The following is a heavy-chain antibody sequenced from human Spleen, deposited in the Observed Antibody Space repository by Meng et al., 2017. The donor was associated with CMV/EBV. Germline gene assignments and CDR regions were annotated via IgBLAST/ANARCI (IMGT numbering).Heavy chain of an antibody. D-gene: IGHD5-24*01. CDR2: IYYSGST. CDR3: ARGAADSDEYNYALGVDL. V-gene: IGHV4-61*01. J-gene: IGHJ2*01. CDR1: SSVSHY. Sequence: SSVSHYWSWIRQPPAKGREWIGYIYYSGSTNYHPSLESRVSISVHTSKNQFSLKLTSVTAAETAVYYCARGAADSDEYNYALGVDLWGRGTLVTVSS.